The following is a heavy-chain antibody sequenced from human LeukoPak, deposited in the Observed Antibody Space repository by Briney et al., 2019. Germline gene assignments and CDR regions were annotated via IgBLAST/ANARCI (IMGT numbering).Heavy chain of an antibody. J-gene: IGHJ4*02. CDR3: ARGSALLALSFDY. V-gene: IGHV1-69*13. Sequence: ASVRVSCKASGGTLSSYAISWVRQAPGQGLEWMGGIIPIFGTANYAQKFQGRVTITADESTSTAYMELSSLRSEDTAVYYCARGSALLALSFDYWGQGTLVTVSS. CDR1: GGTLSSYA. D-gene: IGHD2-15*01. CDR2: IIPIFGTA.